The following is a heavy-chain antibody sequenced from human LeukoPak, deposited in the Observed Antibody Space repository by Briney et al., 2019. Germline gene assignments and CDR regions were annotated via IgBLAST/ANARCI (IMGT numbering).Heavy chain of an antibody. J-gene: IGHJ4*02. CDR3: AKDDGWVQYAN. D-gene: IGHD5-24*01. CDR2: IRGDGVTT. V-gene: IGHV3-23*01. Sequence: GGSLRLSCAASGFTFSSHGMNWVRQAPGKGLEWVSGIRGDGVTTYYADSVKGRFTISRDNSKNTLYLQMNSLRAEDTAVYYRAKDDGWVQYANWGQGTLVTVSS. CDR1: GFTFSSHG.